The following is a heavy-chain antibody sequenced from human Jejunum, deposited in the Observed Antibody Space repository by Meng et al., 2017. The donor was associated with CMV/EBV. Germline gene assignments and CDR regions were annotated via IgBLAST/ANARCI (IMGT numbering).Heavy chain of an antibody. D-gene: IGHD3-3*01. Sequence: QGHRKASGPVPVKPSEPLSLTCTVSGGSINTYFWSWMRQPAGKGLEWIGRVSPSGSTEYNPSLESRVTLSVDTSENQLSLKVNSVTAADTAVYFCAREWIWSGPMEDWGQGTLVTVSS. J-gene: IGHJ1*01. CDR2: VSPSGST. V-gene: IGHV4-4*07. CDR1: GGSINTYF. CDR3: AREWIWSGPMED.